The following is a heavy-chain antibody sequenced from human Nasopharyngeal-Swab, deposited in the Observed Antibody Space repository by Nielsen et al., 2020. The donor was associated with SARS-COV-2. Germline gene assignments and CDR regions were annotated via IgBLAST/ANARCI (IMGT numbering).Heavy chain of an antibody. CDR3: ARIPYCSSTSCDAVRGGNYYYYYGMDV. V-gene: IGHV1-18*01. CDR2: ISAYNGNT. CDR1: GYTFTSYG. J-gene: IGHJ6*02. Sequence: ASVKVSCKASGYTFTSYGISWVRQAPGQGLEWMGWISAYNGNTNYAQKLQGRVTMTTDTSTSTAYMELRSLRSDDTAVYYCARIPYCSSTSCDAVRGGNYYYYYGMDVWGQGTTVTVSS. D-gene: IGHD2-2*01.